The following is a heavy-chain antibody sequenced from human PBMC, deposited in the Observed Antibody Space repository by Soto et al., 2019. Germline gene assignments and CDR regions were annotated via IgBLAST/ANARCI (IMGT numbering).Heavy chain of an antibody. CDR3: EREDTVTTFIPPYMDV. V-gene: IGHV4-31*03. Sequence: QVQLQESGPGLVKPSETLSLTCTVSGGSISSGGYYWSWIRLHPGKGLEWIGYIYYSGSTYYNPSLKSRVTISVDTSKNQFSLKLSSVTAADTAVYYCEREDTVTTFIPPYMDVWGKGTTVTVSS. CDR2: IYYSGST. D-gene: IGHD4-17*01. CDR1: GGSISSGGYY. J-gene: IGHJ6*03.